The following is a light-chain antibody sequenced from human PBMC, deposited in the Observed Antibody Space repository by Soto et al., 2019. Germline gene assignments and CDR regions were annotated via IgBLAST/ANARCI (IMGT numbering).Light chain of an antibody. CDR2: DXS. CDR1: QDIVTY. CDR3: LQHNSYPWT. Sequence: IRRTQCPSSFSSSKGDRVSINXRATQDIVTYLSWYQQIPGXAPKXXXDDXSTLQTGGPSRFSGSGSGTDFTLTISYLHSEDFATYYCLQHNSYPWTFGQGTKVDIK. V-gene: IGKV1-8*01. J-gene: IGKJ1*01.